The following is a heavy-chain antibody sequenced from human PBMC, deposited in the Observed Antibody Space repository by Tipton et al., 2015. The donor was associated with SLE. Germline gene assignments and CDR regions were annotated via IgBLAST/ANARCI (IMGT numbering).Heavy chain of an antibody. D-gene: IGHD1-26*01. V-gene: IGHV4-38-2*01. J-gene: IGHJ4*02. Sequence: LRLSCAVSGYSISSGYYWGWIRQPPGKGLEWIGSIYHSGSTYYNPSLKSRVTISVDTPKNQFSLKLSSGTAADTAVYYCARLEWELRYFDYWGQGTLVTVSS. CDR3: ARLEWELRYFDY. CDR2: IYHSGST. CDR1: GYSISSGYY.